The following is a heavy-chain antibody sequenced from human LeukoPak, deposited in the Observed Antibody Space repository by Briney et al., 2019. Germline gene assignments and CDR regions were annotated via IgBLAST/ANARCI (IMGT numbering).Heavy chain of an antibody. D-gene: IGHD2-15*01. CDR1: GFTLSSYA. J-gene: IGHJ4*02. CDR2: ISYDGSNK. Sequence: GGSLRLSSAASGFTLSSYAMHWVRQAPGKGLEWVAVISYDGSNKYYADSVKGRFAISRDNSKNTVYLQMNSLRAEDTAVYYCARTRGLYCSGGCCHRTSTFLYWGERTRVTVSS. V-gene: IGHV3-30*09. CDR3: ARTRGLYCSGGCCHRTSTFLY.